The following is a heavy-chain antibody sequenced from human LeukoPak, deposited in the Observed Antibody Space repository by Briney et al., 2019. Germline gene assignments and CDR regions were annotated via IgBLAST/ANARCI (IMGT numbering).Heavy chain of an antibody. CDR2: IIPIFGTA. V-gene: IGHV1-69*05. CDR1: GGTFSSYA. Sequence: ASVKVSCKASGGTFSSYAISWVRQAPGQGLEWMGGIIPIFGTANYAQKFQGRVTITTDESTSTAYMELSSLRSEDTAVYYRARGGRRDDAFDIWGLGTMVTVSS. CDR3: ARGGRRDDAFDI. J-gene: IGHJ3*02. D-gene: IGHD3-10*01.